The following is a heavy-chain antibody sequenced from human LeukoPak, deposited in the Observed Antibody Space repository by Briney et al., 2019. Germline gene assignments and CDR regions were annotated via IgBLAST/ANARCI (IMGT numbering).Heavy chain of an antibody. CDR3: AGQARPGSAEGAFDI. Sequence: GGSLRLSCTASGFTFSSYDMHWVRQDKGKGLEWVSAISTAGDPYYLGSVKGRFTISRENAKNSFYLQMNSLRAGDTAVYYCAGQARPGSAEGAFDIWGQGKMVTVSS. J-gene: IGHJ3*02. CDR2: ISTAGDP. D-gene: IGHD2-2*01. V-gene: IGHV3-13*05. CDR1: GFTFSSYD.